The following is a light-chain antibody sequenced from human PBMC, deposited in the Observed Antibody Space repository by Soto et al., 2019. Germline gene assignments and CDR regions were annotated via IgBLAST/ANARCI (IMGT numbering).Light chain of an antibody. CDR2: DAS. J-gene: IGKJ1*01. Sequence: EVVMTQSPATLSVSSGERATLSCRASQSVSSNLAWYQQSPGQAPRLLINDASTRATGVPARFSGSGSGTEFTLTSSSLQSEDFAVYYFHQYGTWPRTFGQGTKVEIK. V-gene: IGKV3-15*01. CDR3: HQYGTWPRT. CDR1: QSVSSN.